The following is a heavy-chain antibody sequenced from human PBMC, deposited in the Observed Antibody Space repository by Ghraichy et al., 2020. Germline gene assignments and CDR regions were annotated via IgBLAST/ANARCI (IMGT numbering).Heavy chain of an antibody. CDR3: AREAGYSGSYNY. CDR1: GYTFTDYY. CDR2: INPYSGGT. V-gene: IGHV1-2*02. D-gene: IGHD1-26*01. Sequence: KVSCKASGYTFTDYYMHWVRQAPGQGLEWLGWINPYSGGTNYAQKFQGRVTMTRDTSISTAYMELSGLRSDDTAVYYCAREAGYSGSYNYWGQGALVTVSS. J-gene: IGHJ4*02.